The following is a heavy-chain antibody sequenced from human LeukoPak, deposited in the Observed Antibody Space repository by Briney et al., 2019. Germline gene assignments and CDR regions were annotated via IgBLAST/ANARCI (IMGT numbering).Heavy chain of an antibody. CDR2: ISYDGSNK. CDR1: GFTFSSFA. J-gene: IGHJ4*02. CDR3: ARDRQQLVLGYFDY. Sequence: GSLRLSFAASGFTFSSFAMHWVRQAPGKGLEWVAVISYDGSNKYYADSVKGRFTISRDNSKNTLYLQMNSLRAEDTAVYYCARDRQQLVLGYFDYWGQGTLVTVSS. V-gene: IGHV3-30*04. D-gene: IGHD6-6*01.